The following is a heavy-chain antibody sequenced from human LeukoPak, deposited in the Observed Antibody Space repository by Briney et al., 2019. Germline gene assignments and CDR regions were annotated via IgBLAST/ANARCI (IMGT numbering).Heavy chain of an antibody. J-gene: IGHJ6*03. V-gene: IGHV4-34*01. D-gene: IGHD2-15*01. Sequence: PSESLSLSCAVYGGSFSGYYWSWIRQPLEKGLEWIGEIYHGENTDYNPSLKSRLSISVDPSKDQFSLKLSSVTAADTAVYYCARGIVVVSQLGFYFYYMDVWGKGTTVTISS. CDR2: IYHGENT. CDR3: ARGIVVVSQLGFYFYYMDV. CDR1: GGSFSGYY.